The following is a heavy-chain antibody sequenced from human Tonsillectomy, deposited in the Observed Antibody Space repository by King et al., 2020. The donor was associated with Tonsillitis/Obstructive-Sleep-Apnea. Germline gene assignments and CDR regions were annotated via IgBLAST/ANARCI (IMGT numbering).Heavy chain of an antibody. CDR3: ASTGYSSSWYFDY. Sequence: QLQESGPGLVKPSETLSLTCTVSGGSISSYYWSWIRQPPGKGLEWIGYIYYSGSTNYNPSLKSRVTISVDTSKNQFSLKLSSVTAADTAVYYCASTGYSSSWYFDYWGQGTLVTVSS. D-gene: IGHD6-13*01. CDR1: GGSISSYY. J-gene: IGHJ4*02. CDR2: IYYSGST. V-gene: IGHV4-59*01.